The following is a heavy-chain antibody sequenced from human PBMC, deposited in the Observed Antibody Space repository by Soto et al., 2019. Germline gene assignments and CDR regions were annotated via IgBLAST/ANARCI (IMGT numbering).Heavy chain of an antibody. CDR2: IYHSGST. J-gene: IGHJ5*02. V-gene: IGHV4-38-2*01. Sequence: SETLSLTCAVSGYCISSGYCWCWIRQPPGKGLEWIGIIYHSGSTYYNPSLKSRVAISLDTSKNQFSLKLSSVTAADTAVYYCARIVLVVVAATSPIQDWFDPWGQGTLVTVSS. D-gene: IGHD2-15*01. CDR3: ARIVLVVVAATSPIQDWFDP. CDR1: GYCISSGYC.